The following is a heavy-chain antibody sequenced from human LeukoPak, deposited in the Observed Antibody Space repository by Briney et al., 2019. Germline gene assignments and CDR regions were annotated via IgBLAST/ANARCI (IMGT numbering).Heavy chain of an antibody. CDR2: IYHSGST. Sequence: SETLSLTCAVSGYSISSGYYWGWIRQPPGKGLEWIGSIYHSGSTSYKPSLKSRVTISVDTSKNQFSLKLSSVAAADTAVYYCARNSSGIHFDYWGQGTLVTVSS. J-gene: IGHJ4*02. CDR3: ARNSSGIHFDY. CDR1: GYSISSGYY. V-gene: IGHV4-38-2*01. D-gene: IGHD3-22*01.